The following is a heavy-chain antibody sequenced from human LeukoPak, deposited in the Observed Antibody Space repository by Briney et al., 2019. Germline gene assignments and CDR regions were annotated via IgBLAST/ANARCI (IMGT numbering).Heavy chain of an antibody. Sequence: PSETLSLTCTVSGGSISSYSWSWIRQPPGKGLEWIGYIYYSGSTNYNPSLKSRVTISVDTSKNQFSLKLSSVTAADTAVYYCARGYGGKPDAFDIWGQGTMVTVSS. V-gene: IGHV4-59*08. CDR2: IYYSGST. CDR1: GGSISSYS. CDR3: ARGYGGKPDAFDI. D-gene: IGHD4-23*01. J-gene: IGHJ3*02.